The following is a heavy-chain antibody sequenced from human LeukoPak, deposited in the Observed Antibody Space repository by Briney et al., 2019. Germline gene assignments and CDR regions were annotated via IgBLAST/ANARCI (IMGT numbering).Heavy chain of an antibody. CDR1: GYTFTTYA. V-gene: IGHV7-4-1*02. Sequence: ASVKVSCKASGYTFTTYAMNWARQAPGQGLEWMGWINTNTGNPTYAQGFTGRFVFSLDTSVSTAYLQISSLKAEDTAVYYCARDLGTMVRGVTDWFDPWGQGTLVTVSS. CDR2: INTNTGNP. CDR3: ARDLGTMVRGVTDWFDP. J-gene: IGHJ5*02. D-gene: IGHD3-10*01.